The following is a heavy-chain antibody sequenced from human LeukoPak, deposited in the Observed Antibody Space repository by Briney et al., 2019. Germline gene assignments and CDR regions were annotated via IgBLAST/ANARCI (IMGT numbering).Heavy chain of an antibody. CDR1: GGSISSGGYY. CDR3: ARGRGNTALDV. J-gene: IGHJ6*04. V-gene: IGHV4-30-2*01. Sequence: KPSETLSLTCTVSGGSISSGGYYWSWIRQPPGKGLEWIGYIYHSGSTYYNPSLKSRVTISVDRSKNQFSLKLSSVTAADTAVYYCARGRGNTALDVWGKGTTVTVSS. CDR2: IYHSGST. D-gene: IGHD3-10*01.